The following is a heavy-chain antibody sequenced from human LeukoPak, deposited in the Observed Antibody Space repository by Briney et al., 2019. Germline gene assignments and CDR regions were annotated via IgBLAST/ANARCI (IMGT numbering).Heavy chain of an antibody. J-gene: IGHJ4*02. CDR1: GFTVSSNY. CDR2: IYSGGST. Sequence: GGSLRLSCAASGFTVSSNYMSWVRQAPGKGLEWVSVIYSGGSTFYAESVKGRFTISRDNSKNTVYLQMNSLTTEDTAVYYCARAIYRDYSFDDWGQGTLVTVSS. CDR3: ARAIYRDYSFDD. D-gene: IGHD4-17*01. V-gene: IGHV3-53*05.